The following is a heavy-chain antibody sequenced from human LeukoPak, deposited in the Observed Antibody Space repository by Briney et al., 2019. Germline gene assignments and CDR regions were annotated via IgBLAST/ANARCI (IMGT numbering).Heavy chain of an antibody. CDR3: AREGGTYYYDSSGPQDAFDI. CDR2: INHSGST. CDR1: GGSFSGYY. J-gene: IGHJ3*02. Sequence: SETLSLTCAVYGGSFSGYYWSWIRQPPGKGLEWIGEINHSGSTNYNPSLKSRVTMSVDTSKNQFSLKLSSVTAADTAVYYCAREGGTYYYDSSGPQDAFDIWGQGTMVTVSS. V-gene: IGHV4-34*01. D-gene: IGHD3-22*01.